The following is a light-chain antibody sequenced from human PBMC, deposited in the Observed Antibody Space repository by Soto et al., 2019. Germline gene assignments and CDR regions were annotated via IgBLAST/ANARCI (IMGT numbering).Light chain of an antibody. CDR3: QQYGSSPRT. V-gene: IGKV3-20*01. CDR2: DAY. CDR1: QSVSSY. J-gene: IGKJ5*01. Sequence: RSLLPCERATLSCRASQSVSSYLAWYQQKPGQAPRLLIYDAYNRATGITDRFSGSGSGTDFTLTISRLEPEDFAVYYCQQYGSSPRTFGQGTRLEIK.